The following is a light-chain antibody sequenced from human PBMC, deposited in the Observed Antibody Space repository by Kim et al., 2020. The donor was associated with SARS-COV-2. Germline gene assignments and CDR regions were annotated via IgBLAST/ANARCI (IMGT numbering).Light chain of an antibody. CDR2: RTS. V-gene: IGKV1-5*03. J-gene: IGKJ2*01. CDR3: QQFSSYPYT. Sequence: DIQMTQSPSILSTSVGDRVTITCRASQSISISVAWYQQKPGKAPKLLIYRTSSLQSGVPSRFSGSGSGTEFTLTISSLQPDDFATYYCQQFSSYPYTFGAGTKLEI. CDR1: QSISIS.